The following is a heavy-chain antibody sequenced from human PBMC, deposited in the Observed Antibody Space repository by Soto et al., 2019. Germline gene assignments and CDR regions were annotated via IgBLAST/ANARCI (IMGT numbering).Heavy chain of an antibody. CDR3: ARNRYSSSPDCDY. CDR1: GGSISSYY. Sequence: SETLSLTCTVSGGSISSYYWSWIRQPPGKGLEWIGYIYHSGTTHYNPSLKSRVTISADTSRNQFSLKLSSVTAADTAVYYCARNRYSSSPDCDYWGQGTLVTVSS. CDR2: IYHSGTT. J-gene: IGHJ4*01. D-gene: IGHD6-6*01. V-gene: IGHV4-59*01.